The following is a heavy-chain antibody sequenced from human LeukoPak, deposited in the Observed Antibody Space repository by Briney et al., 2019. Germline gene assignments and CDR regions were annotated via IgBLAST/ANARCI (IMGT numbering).Heavy chain of an antibody. CDR2: IYHSGST. CDR3: ARNPEQYSYGYDY. CDR1: GGSISSSNW. J-gene: IGHJ4*02. Sequence: ASETLSLTCAVSGGSISSSNWWSWVRQPPGKGLEWIGEIYHSGSTNYNPSLKSRVTISVDKSKNQFSLKLSSVTAADTAVYYCARNPEQYSYGYDYWGQGTLVTVSS. D-gene: IGHD5-18*01. V-gene: IGHV4-4*02.